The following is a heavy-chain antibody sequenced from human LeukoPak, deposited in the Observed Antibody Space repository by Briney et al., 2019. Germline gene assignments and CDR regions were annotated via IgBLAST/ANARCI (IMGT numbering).Heavy chain of an antibody. Sequence: GGFLRLSCAASGFTFSNYGMHWVRQAPGKGLEWVAITSYDGGQNSYADFVKGRFTISRDNSKNTLYLQLNSLRPEDTGVYYCATDQVAAGDYWGQGTLVTVSS. J-gene: IGHJ4*02. V-gene: IGHV3-30*03. CDR2: TSYDGGQN. CDR1: GFTFSNYG. D-gene: IGHD6-13*01. CDR3: ATDQVAAGDY.